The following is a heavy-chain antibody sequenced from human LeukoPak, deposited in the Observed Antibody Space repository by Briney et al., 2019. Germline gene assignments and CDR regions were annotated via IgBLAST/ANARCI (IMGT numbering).Heavy chain of an antibody. CDR1: RFAFDEHG. CDR2: INWSGGST. Sequence: PGGSLRLSCTASRFAFDEHGMSWVRQVPGKGLEWVSGINWSGGSTGYADPLRGRFTISRDNAKNSLYLRMDSLRAEDTALYYCARAPITSPFYFDSWGQGTLVTVFS. CDR3: ARAPITSPFYFDS. D-gene: IGHD2-2*01. V-gene: IGHV3-20*04. J-gene: IGHJ4*02.